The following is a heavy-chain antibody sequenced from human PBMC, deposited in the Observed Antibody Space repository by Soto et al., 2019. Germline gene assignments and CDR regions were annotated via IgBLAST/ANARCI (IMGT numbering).Heavy chain of an antibody. CDR2: IYYSGST. D-gene: IGHD5-12*01. V-gene: IGHV4-61*01. CDR1: GGSVSSGSYY. CDR3: ARDLQLNGYNYYFGC. J-gene: IGHJ4*02. Sequence: PSETLSLTCTVSGGSVSSGSYYWSLIRQPPGQGLEWIGYIYYSGSTNYNPSLKSRVTISVDTSKNQFSLKLSSVTAADTAVYYCARDLQLNGYNYYFGCWGQVNLVTVAS.